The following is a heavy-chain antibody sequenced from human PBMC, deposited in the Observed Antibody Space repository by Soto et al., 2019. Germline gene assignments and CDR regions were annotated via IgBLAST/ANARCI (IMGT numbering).Heavy chain of an antibody. V-gene: IGHV4-4*02. D-gene: IGHD3-10*02. CDR2: IYHSGST. Sequence: QVQLQESGPGLVKPSGTLSLTCAVSDGSISSSNWWSWVRQPPGKGLEWIGEIYHSGSTNYNPSLTSRVTISVDKSKNQFSLKLSSVTAADTAVYYCASVRGGYYYAMDVWGQGTTVTVSS. CDR1: DGSISSSNW. CDR3: ASVRGGYYYAMDV. J-gene: IGHJ6*02.